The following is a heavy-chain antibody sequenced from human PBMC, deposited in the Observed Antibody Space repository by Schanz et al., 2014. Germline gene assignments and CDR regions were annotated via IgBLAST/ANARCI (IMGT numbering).Heavy chain of an antibody. Sequence: QVQLVQSGSEVKKPGASVKVSCKASGYSFTTYGLNWVRQAPGQGLEWMGKINPSSGTTRIAQNFQGRLTVTRDTSTSTVNMELSSLRSEDTAVYYGARGGFFDSTSFDSWGQGTLVTGSS. CDR1: GYSFTTYG. CDR2: INPSSGTT. V-gene: IGHV1-46*03. D-gene: IGHD2-2*01. CDR3: ARGGFFDSTSFDS. J-gene: IGHJ4*02.